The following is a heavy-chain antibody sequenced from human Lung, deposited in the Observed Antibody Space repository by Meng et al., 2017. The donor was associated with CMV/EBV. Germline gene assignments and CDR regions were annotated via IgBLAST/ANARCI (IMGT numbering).Heavy chain of an antibody. CDR3: ARDGSLVRLDV. CDR2: IYYSGST. Sequence: LSCTVSGGSISSYYWSWIRQPPGKGLEWIGYIYYSGSTNYNPSLKSRVTISVDTSKNQFSLKLSSVTAADTAVYYCARDGSLVRLDVWGQGTTVXVSS. J-gene: IGHJ6*02. V-gene: IGHV4-59*01. CDR1: GGSISSYY. D-gene: IGHD1-26*01.